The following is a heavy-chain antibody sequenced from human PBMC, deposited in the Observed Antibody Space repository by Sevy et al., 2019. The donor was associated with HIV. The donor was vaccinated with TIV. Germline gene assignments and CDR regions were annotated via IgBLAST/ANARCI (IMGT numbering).Heavy chain of an antibody. CDR1: VFTFSSYA. V-gene: IGHV3-23*01. Sequence: GGSLRLSCAASVFTFSSYARSWVRQAPGKGLEWVSAISGSGGSTYYADSVKGRFTISRDNSKNTLYLQMNSLRAEDTAVYYCATPQGGEVYYFDYWGQGTLVTVSS. CDR2: ISGSGGST. D-gene: IGHD2-21*01. J-gene: IGHJ4*02. CDR3: ATPQGGEVYYFDY.